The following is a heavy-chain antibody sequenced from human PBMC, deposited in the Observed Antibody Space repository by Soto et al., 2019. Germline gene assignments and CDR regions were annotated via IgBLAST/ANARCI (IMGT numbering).Heavy chain of an antibody. CDR1: GGSISSSNW. CDR3: ASNQDFYDSSGYYN. Sequence: SETLSLTCAVSGGSISSSNWWSWVRQPPGKGLEWIGEIYHSGSTNYNPSLKSRVTISMDKSKNQFSLKLNSVTAADTAVYYCASNQDFYDSSGYYNWGQGTLVTVSS. V-gene: IGHV4-4*02. D-gene: IGHD3-22*01. CDR2: IYHSGST. J-gene: IGHJ4*02.